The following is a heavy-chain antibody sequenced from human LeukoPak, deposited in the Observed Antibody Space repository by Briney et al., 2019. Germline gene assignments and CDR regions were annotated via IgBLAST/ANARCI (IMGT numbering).Heavy chain of an antibody. V-gene: IGHV1-18*01. CDR2: ISAYNDNT. D-gene: IGHD5-18*01. J-gene: IGHJ2*01. CDR1: GYTFSSYG. CDR3: ARLDTAMVYWYFDL. Sequence: RASVKVSCKASGYTFSSYGISWVRQAPGQGLEWMGWISAYNDNTNYAQKFQGRVTMTTDASTSTGYMELRSLRYDDTAVYYCARLDTAMVYWYFDLWGRGTLVTVSS.